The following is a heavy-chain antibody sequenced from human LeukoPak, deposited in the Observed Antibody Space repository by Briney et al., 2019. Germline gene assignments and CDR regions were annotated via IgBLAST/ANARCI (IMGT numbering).Heavy chain of an antibody. CDR1: GFTFGDYA. J-gene: IGHJ6*02. Sequence: GGSLRLSCTASGFTFGDYAMSWVRQAPGKGLEWVGFIRSKAYGGTTEYAASVKGRFTISRDDSKSIAYLQMNSLKTEDTAVYYCTREAYSSSQSYYYYGMDAWGQGTTVTVSS. CDR2: IRSKAYGGTT. CDR3: TREAYSSSQSYYYYGMDA. D-gene: IGHD6-13*01. V-gene: IGHV3-49*04.